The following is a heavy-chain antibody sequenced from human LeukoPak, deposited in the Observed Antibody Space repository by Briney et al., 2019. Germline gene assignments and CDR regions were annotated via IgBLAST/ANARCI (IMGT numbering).Heavy chain of an antibody. CDR1: GFTFSSYG. J-gene: IGHJ4*02. CDR3: ASPSSSFAFDY. Sequence: GGSLRLSCAASGFTFSSYGMHWVRQAPGKGLEWVAVISYDGSNKYYADSVKGRFTISRDNSKNTLYLQMNSLRAEDTAVYYCASPSSSFAFDYWGQGTLVTVSS. D-gene: IGHD6-6*01. V-gene: IGHV3-30*03. CDR2: ISYDGSNK.